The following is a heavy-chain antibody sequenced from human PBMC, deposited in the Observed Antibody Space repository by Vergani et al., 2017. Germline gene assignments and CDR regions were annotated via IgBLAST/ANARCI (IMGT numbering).Heavy chain of an antibody. CDR1: GFTFSSYG. J-gene: IGHJ4*02. CDR2: IRYDGSNK. D-gene: IGHD6-19*01. Sequence: QVQLVESGGGVVQPGGSLRLSCAASGFTFSSYGMHWVRQAPGKGLEWVAFIRYDGSNKYYADSVKGRFTISRDNSKNTLYLQMNSLRAADTAVYYCAKAHSSGWYRLPDYWGQGTLVTVSS. V-gene: IGHV3-30*02. CDR3: AKAHSSGWYRLPDY.